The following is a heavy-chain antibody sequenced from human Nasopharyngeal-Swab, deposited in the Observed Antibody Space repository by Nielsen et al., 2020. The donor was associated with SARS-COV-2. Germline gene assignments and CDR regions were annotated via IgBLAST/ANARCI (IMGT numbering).Heavy chain of an antibody. CDR2: TMAIFGTS. D-gene: IGHD6-13*01. CDR3: ATIADTSMGLPHGMDV. V-gene: IGHV1-69*05. CDR1: GGTFNDYT. J-gene: IGHJ6*02. Sequence: SVKVSCKASGGTFNDYTLNWVRQAPGQGLEWMGGTMAIFGTSNYAHKFQGRVTISMDDSTSTVYMELSSLTSDDTAVYYCATIADTSMGLPHGMDVWGQGTTVTVSS.